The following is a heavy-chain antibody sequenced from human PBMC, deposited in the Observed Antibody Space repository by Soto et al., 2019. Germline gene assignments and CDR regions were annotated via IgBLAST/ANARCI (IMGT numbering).Heavy chain of an antibody. CDR2: INTGKGNT. D-gene: IGHD3-16*01. J-gene: IGHJ6*02. CDR3: AGDLSGWGLTNGHYGVDV. CDR1: GYKFANYA. V-gene: IGHV1-3*04. Sequence: QVRLVQSGTEVKRPGASVMVSCKASGYKFANYAIHWVRQAPGQNFEWMGWINTGKGNTRNSQKFQDRVTFTRDTSATPVHMEVGSLKFEGTAVYYCAGDLSGWGLTNGHYGVDVWGQGTTVIVSS.